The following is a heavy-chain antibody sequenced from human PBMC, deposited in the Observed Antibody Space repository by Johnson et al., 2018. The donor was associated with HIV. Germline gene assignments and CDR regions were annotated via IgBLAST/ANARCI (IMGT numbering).Heavy chain of an antibody. CDR2: ISSSGTTI. J-gene: IGHJ3*02. CDR1: GFTFSDYY. CDR3: AKSRGELDDAFDI. V-gene: IGHV3-11*01. Sequence: QVQLVESGGGLVKPGGSLRLSCAASGFTFSDYYMSWIRQAPGKGLEWVSCISSSGTTIYYADSMTCRFTISRDNAKNSLYLQMNSLRAEDTALYYCAKSRGELDDAFDIWGQGTMVTVSS. D-gene: IGHD1-26*01.